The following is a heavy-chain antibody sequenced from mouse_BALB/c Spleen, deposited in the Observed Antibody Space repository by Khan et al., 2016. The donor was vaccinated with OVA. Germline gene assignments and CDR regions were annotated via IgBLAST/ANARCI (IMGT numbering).Heavy chain of an antibody. V-gene: IGHV1-5*01. D-gene: IGHD2-1*01. J-gene: IGHJ2*01. CDR1: GYTFTNYW. CDR3: ARNGFGNYGIWDY. Sequence: VQLQQSGTVLARPGASVKMSCKASGYTFTNYWMHWVKQRPGQGLELIGTIYPGNSDTNYNQKLTGKAKLSAVTSTSTAYMELSSLTNEDSAVYYCARNGFGNYGIWDYWGQGTNLTVSS. CDR2: IYPGNSDT.